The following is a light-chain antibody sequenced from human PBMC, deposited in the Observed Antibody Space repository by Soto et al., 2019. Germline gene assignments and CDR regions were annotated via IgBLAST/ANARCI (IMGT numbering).Light chain of an antibody. CDR1: QSVSNN. CDR3: QQYDNWPYT. V-gene: IGKV3-15*01. Sequence: EIVMTHSPATLSVSPGERATLSCRASQSVSNNLAWYQQKPGQAPRLLIYGASTRATAIPARFSGSRSGTEFTLTISSLQSEDFAVYFCQQYDNWPYTFGQGTKVDIK. J-gene: IGKJ2*01. CDR2: GAS.